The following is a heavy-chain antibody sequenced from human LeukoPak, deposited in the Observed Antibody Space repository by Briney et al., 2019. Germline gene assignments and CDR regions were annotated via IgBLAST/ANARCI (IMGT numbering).Heavy chain of an antibody. CDR3: ARVGREAATYYYYMDV. D-gene: IGHD6-25*01. CDR2: INWNGGST. J-gene: IGHJ6*03. V-gene: IGHV3-20*01. Sequence: GGSLRLSCAASGFTFSTYSMNWVRQAPGKGLEWGSGINWNGGSTVYADSVKGRFTISRDNAKNSLYLQMNSLRAEDTALYHCARVGREAATYYYYMDVWGKGTTVTISS. CDR1: GFTFSTYS.